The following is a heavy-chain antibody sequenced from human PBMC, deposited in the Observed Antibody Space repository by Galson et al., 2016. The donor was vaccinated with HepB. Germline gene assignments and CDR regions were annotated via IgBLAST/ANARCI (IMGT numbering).Heavy chain of an antibody. D-gene: IGHD3-3*01. J-gene: IGHJ6*03. CDR2: VSNDGNDA. Sequence: SLRLSCATSGFNFSNYVMHWVRQAPGKGLEWVGVVSNDGNDAYYANSVKGRFTFSRDNSKNTLFLEMNSLRAEDTAVYHCAKGVVRFLEWISYGGYYMDVWGKGTTVTGSS. CDR1: GFNFSNYV. V-gene: IGHV3-30*18. CDR3: AKGVVRFLEWISYGGYYMDV.